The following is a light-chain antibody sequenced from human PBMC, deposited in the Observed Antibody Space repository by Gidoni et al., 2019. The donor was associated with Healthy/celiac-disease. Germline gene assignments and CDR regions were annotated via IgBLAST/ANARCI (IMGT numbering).Light chain of an antibody. CDR2: DAS. V-gene: IGKV1-13*02. CDR3: QQFNSYPRGPC. CDR1: QGISSA. J-gene: IGKJ2*03. Sequence: AIQLTQSPSSQSASAGERVTITSRASQGISSALAWYKQKPGKAPRLLIYDASSLESGFPSRFSGSGSGTDFTLTISSLQPEDFATYYCQQFNSYPRGPCFGQGTKLEIK.